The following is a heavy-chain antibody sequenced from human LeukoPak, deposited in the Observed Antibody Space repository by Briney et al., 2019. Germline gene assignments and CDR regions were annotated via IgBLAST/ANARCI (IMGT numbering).Heavy chain of an antibody. CDR3: VRGPEYYYDSSSGNY. D-gene: IGHD3-22*01. CDR1: GFSSSAFW. Sequence: GGSLRLSCAASGFSSSAFWMSWVRQAPGKGLEWVASVNPDGIVKHYVDSVKGRFTISRDNSKNTLYLQMNSLRAEDTAVYYCVRGPEYYYDSSSGNYWGQGTLVTVSS. V-gene: IGHV3-7*03. J-gene: IGHJ4*02. CDR2: VNPDGIVK.